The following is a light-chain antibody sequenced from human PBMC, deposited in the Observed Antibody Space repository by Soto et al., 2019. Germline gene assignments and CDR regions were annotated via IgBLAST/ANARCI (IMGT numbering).Light chain of an antibody. J-gene: IGLJ2*01. CDR3: QVWDSSTHVV. CDR1: NIGSKN. CDR2: RDY. Sequence: SYELTQPLSVSVVLGQTARITCGGNNIGSKNVHWYQQKPGQAPVLVIYRDYNRPSGIPERFSGSNSVNTATLSISRAQAGDEADYYCQVWDSSTHVVFGGGTKLTVL. V-gene: IGLV3-9*01.